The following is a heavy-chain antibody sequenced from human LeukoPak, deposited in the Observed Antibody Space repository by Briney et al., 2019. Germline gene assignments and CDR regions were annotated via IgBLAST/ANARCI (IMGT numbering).Heavy chain of an antibody. CDR3: ARGGGITMIVVVTAPFDY. CDR2: INHSGST. Sequence: SETLSLTCAVYGGSFSSYYWSWIRQPPGKGLEWIGEINHSGSTNYNPSLKSRVTISVDTSKNQFSLKLSSVTAADTAVYYCARGGGITMIVVVTAPFDYWGQGTLVTVSS. J-gene: IGHJ4*02. D-gene: IGHD3-22*01. V-gene: IGHV4-34*01. CDR1: GGSFSSYY.